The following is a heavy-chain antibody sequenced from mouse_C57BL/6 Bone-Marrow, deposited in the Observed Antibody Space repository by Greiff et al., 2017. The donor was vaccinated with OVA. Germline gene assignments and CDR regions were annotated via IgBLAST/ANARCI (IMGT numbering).Heavy chain of an antibody. Sequence: EVQLVESGGDLVKPGGSLKLSCAASGFTFSSYGMSWVRQTPDQRLEWVATFSSGGSYIYYPDSVKGRFTISRDNAKNTLYLQMNSLDSEDTARYYCAKGSSYYFDYWGQGTTLTVSS. CDR1: GFTFSSYG. V-gene: IGHV5-6*01. CDR3: AKGSSYYFDY. J-gene: IGHJ2*01. CDR2: FSSGGSYI.